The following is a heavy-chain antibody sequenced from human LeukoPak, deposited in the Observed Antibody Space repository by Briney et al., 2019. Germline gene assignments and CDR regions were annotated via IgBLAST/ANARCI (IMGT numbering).Heavy chain of an antibody. CDR3: ARGATVAAQSP. Sequence: GGSLRLSCAASGFTFSSYAMRWVRQAPGKGLEWVAVISYDGSNKYYADSVKGRFTISRDNSKNTLYLQMNSLRAEDTAVCYCARGATVAAQSPWGQGTLVTVSS. CDR2: ISYDGSNK. CDR1: GFTFSSYA. D-gene: IGHD6-6*01. V-gene: IGHV3-30*04. J-gene: IGHJ5*02.